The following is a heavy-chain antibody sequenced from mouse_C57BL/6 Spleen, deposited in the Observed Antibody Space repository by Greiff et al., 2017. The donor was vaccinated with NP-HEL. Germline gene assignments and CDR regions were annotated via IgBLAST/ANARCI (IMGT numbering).Heavy chain of an antibody. CDR3: LYAMDY. Sequence: QVHVKQSGAELVRPGASVTLSCKASGYTFTDYEMHWVKQTPVHGLEWIGAIDPETGGTAYNQKFKGKAILTADKSSSTAYMELRSLTSEDSAVYYGLYAMDYWGQGTSVTVSS. V-gene: IGHV1-15*01. CDR1: GYTFTDYE. CDR2: IDPETGGT. J-gene: IGHJ4*01.